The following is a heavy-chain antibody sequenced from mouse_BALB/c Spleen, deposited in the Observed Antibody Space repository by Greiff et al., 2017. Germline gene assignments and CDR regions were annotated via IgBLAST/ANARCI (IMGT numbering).Heavy chain of an antibody. CDR3: ARGGVRQAWFAY. Sequence: VQLQQSGPELVKPGASVKIPCKASGYTFTDYNMDWVKQSHGKSLEWIGDINPNNGGTIYNQKFKGKATLTVDKSSITAYMELRSLTSEDTAVYDYARGGVRQAWFAYWGQGTLVTVSA. CDR1: GYTFTDYN. V-gene: IGHV1-18*01. D-gene: IGHD2-14*01. J-gene: IGHJ3*01. CDR2: INPNNGGT.